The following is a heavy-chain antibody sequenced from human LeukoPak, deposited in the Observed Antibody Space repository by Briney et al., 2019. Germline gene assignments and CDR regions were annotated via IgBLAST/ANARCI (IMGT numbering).Heavy chain of an antibody. V-gene: IGHV4-4*07. D-gene: IGHD3-22*01. CDR3: VRDKYYYDSSGPRDY. CDR1: GFIFGSYS. J-gene: IGHJ4*02. CDR2: IYTSGST. Sequence: GSLRLSCVASGFIFGSYSMNWVRQAPGKGLEWIGRIYTSGSTNYNPSLKSRVTMSVDTSKNQFSLKLSSVTAADTAVYYCVRDKYYYDSSGPRDYWGQGTLVTVSS.